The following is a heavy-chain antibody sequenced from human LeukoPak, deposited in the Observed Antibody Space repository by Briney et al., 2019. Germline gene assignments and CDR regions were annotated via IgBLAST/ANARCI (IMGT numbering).Heavy chain of an antibody. J-gene: IGHJ6*03. Sequence: GGSLRLSCAASGFTFSSYAMSWVRQAPGKGLEWVSSISSSSSYIYYADSVQGRFTISRDNAKNSLYLQMNSLRAEDTAVYYCARANYDFWSGYYNYYYYYMDVSGKGTTVTVSS. CDR1: GFTFSSYA. V-gene: IGHV3-21*01. CDR2: ISSSSSYI. D-gene: IGHD3-3*01. CDR3: ARANYDFWSGYYNYYYYYMDV.